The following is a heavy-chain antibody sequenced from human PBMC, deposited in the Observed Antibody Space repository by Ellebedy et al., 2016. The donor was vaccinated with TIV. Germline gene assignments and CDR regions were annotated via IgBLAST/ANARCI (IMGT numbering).Heavy chain of an antibody. CDR1: EFTFSRYI. D-gene: IGHD1-26*01. V-gene: IGHV3-21*01. CDR2: ISSTGSYI. CDR3: ATLTKVGATVSPPRGWYFDL. Sequence: GGSLRLSXSGSEFTFSRYIMTWVRQAPGKGLEWLSSISSTGSYIYYADSVKGRFTISRDNAKNSLYLQMNGLRAEDTAEYYCATLTKVGATVSPPRGWYFDLWGRGTLVTVSS. J-gene: IGHJ2*01.